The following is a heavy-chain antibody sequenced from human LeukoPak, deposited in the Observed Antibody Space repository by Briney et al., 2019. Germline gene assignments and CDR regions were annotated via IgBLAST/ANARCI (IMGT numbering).Heavy chain of an antibody. V-gene: IGHV4-39*07. CDR2: IYYSGST. J-gene: IGHJ5*02. D-gene: IGHD4-23*01. CDR1: GGSISSSSYY. Sequence: SETLSLTCTVSGGSISSSSYYWGWIRQPPGKGLEWIGSIYYSGSTYYNPSLKSRVTISVDTSKNQFSLKLSSVTAADTAVYYCARDHGNGGNSGGNWFDPWGQGTLVTVSS. CDR3: ARDHGNGGNSGGNWFDP.